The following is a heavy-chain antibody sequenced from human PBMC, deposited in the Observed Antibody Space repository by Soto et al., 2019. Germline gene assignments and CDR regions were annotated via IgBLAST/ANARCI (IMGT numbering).Heavy chain of an antibody. J-gene: IGHJ4*02. CDR2: IYFDGTT. CDR3: ATRTTVTTFDY. Sequence: QVQLQESGPGLVKPSQTLSLTCDVSGASVTRAGSYWGWISQRPGQGLEWLGYIYFDGTTYYNPSLKSRVIISADTSRNQFSLSLSFLTAADTAVYYCATRTTVTTFDYWGQGTLVTVSS. D-gene: IGHD4-17*01. CDR1: GASVTRAGSY. V-gene: IGHV4-31*11.